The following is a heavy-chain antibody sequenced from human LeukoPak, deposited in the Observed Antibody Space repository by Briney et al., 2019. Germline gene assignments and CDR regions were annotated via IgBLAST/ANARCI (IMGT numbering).Heavy chain of an antibody. J-gene: IGHJ1*01. CDR1: GGSLSSGGYY. CDR2: INYSGTT. Sequence: SQTLSLTCTVSGGSLSSGGYYWSWIRQHPGKGLEWIGYINYSGTTYYNPSLKSRVTISVDTSKNQFSLKLSSVTAADTAVYYCARRGSLPHIPRGYFQHWGQGTLVTVSS. CDR3: ARRGSLPHIPRGYFQH. V-gene: IGHV4-31*03.